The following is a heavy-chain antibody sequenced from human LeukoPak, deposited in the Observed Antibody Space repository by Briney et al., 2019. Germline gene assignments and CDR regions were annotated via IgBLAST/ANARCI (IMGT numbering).Heavy chain of an antibody. V-gene: IGHV1-69*13. CDR2: IIPIFGTA. J-gene: IGHJ4*02. Sequence: ASVKVSCKASGGTFSSYAISWVRQAPGQGLEWVGGIIPIFGTANYAQKFQGRVTITADESTSTAYMELSSLRSEDTAVYYCARGVYGSSGFSFDYWGQGTLVTVSS. CDR3: ARGVYGSSGFSFDY. D-gene: IGHD6-19*01. CDR1: GGTFSSYA.